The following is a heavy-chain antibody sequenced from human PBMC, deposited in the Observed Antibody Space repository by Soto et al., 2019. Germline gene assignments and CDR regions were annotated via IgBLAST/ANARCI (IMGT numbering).Heavy chain of an antibody. Sequence: QLQLQESGPGLVKPSETLSLTCTVSGGSISSSDYFWGWIRQPPGQGLEWIGNIYYSGRTYYNPSLKGRVTISADTSKNQFSLRLSSVAAADTAVYYCARRMGYCTSTSCYEYYFDYWGQGTLVTVSS. D-gene: IGHD2-2*01. CDR1: GGSISSSDYF. V-gene: IGHV4-39*01. CDR3: ARRMGYCTSTSCYEYYFDY. CDR2: IYYSGRT. J-gene: IGHJ4*02.